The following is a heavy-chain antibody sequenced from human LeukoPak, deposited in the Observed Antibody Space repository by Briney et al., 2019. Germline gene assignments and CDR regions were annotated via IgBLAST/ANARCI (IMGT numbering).Heavy chain of an antibody. CDR3: ARDPYGGNGD. CDR1: GLTVSSNY. Sequence: GGSLRLSCAASGLTVSSNYMTWVRQAPGKGLEWVSVIYGGSSTYYADSVKGRFTISRDSSKNTLYLQMNSLRTEDTAVYFCARDPYGGNGDWGQGTLVTVSS. J-gene: IGHJ4*02. CDR2: IYGGSST. V-gene: IGHV3-53*01. D-gene: IGHD4-23*01.